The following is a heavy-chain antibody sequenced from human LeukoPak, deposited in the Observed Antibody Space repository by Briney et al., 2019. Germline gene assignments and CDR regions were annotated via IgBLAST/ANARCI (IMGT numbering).Heavy chain of an antibody. CDR1: GYTFTDYG. J-gene: IGHJ4*02. CDR3: ARGWRSVQSNQISPFDS. Sequence: ASVKVSCKASGYTFTDYGIGWVRQAPGQGLEWMGWISGYTGNTNYAQNLQGRVTMTTDTATSTAYMELRSLATDDTAVYYCARGWRSVQSNQISPFDSWGLGTLVTVSS. V-gene: IGHV1-18*01. CDR2: ISGYTGNT. D-gene: IGHD5-24*01.